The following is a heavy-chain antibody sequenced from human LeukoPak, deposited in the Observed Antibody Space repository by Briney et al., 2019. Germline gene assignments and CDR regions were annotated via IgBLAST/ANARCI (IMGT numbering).Heavy chain of an antibody. D-gene: IGHD2-15*01. V-gene: IGHV1-46*01. CDR1: GYIFTNHY. CDR2: INPSGSST. J-gene: IGHJ3*02. Sequence: ASVKVSCKASGYIFTNHYMHWVRQAPGQGLEWMGLINPSGSSTLYAEKFRGRIIMTRDMSTATAYMELSSLRSEDTAVYYCATADCSGGSCYKGHDAFDIWGQGTLVTVSS. CDR3: ATADCSGGSCYKGHDAFDI.